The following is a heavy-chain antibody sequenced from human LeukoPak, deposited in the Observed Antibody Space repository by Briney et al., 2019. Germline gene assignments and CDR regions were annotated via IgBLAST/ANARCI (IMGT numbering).Heavy chain of an antibody. J-gene: IGHJ4*02. D-gene: IGHD3-22*01. V-gene: IGHV4-39*01. CDR2: IYYSGGT. CDR1: GGSISSSSYY. CDR3: ARQVTEGYYLY. Sequence: SETLSLTCTVSGGSISSSSYYWGWIRQPPGKGLEWIGSIYYSGGTYYNPSLKSRVTISVDTSKSQFSLKLSSVTAADTAVYYCARQVTEGYYLYWGQGTLVTVSS.